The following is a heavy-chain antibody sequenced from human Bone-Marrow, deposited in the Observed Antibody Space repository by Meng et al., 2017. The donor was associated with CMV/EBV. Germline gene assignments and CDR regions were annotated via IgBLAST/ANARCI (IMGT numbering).Heavy chain of an antibody. CDR3: ARDWGSGYAWGY. Sequence: SEPLSLTCAVYGGSFSGYYWSWIRQPPGKGLEWIGEINHSGSTNYNPSLKSRVTISVDTSKTQFSLRLSSVTAADTAVYYCARDWGSGYAWGYWGQGTLVTVSS. J-gene: IGHJ4*02. CDR2: INHSGST. V-gene: IGHV4-34*01. CDR1: GGSFSGYY. D-gene: IGHD5-12*01.